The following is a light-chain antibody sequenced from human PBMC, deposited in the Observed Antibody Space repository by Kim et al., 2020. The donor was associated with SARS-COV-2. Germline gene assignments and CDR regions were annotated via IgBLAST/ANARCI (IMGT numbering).Light chain of an antibody. Sequence: GQRVTISCSGSSSNIGSNTVNWYQQPPGTAPKLIIYSNNQRPSGVPDRFSGSKSGTSASLAISGLQSEDEADYYCAAWDDSLNGVVFGGGTQLTVL. CDR1: SSNIGSNT. J-gene: IGLJ2*01. CDR3: AAWDDSLNGVV. CDR2: SNN. V-gene: IGLV1-44*01.